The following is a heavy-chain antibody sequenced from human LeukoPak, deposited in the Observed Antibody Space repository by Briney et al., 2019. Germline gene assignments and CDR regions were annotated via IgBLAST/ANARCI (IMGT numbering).Heavy chain of an antibody. CDR1: GFTFSSYA. J-gene: IGHJ4*02. CDR3: AKSHYYGSGSIDY. D-gene: IGHD3-10*01. Sequence: GGSLRPSCAASGFTFSSYAMSWVRQAPGKGLAWISTVGASGDSTSYADSVKGRFTISRDNSKNALYLQVNSLRADDAALYYCAKSHYYGSGSIDYWGQGTLVAVSS. V-gene: IGHV3-23*01. CDR2: VGASGDST.